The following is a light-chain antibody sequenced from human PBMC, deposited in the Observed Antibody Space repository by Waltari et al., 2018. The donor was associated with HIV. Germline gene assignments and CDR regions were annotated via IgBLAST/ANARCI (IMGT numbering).Light chain of an antibody. CDR3: QSYDSSRKAWGV. Sequence: QSVLTQPPSVSGAPGQRVTIPCTGSSSNIGSDYDFHWYQQLPGAAPNLLIPVTNNRPSGVPDRFSVSKSGTSASLSISVLQPEDEADYYCQSYDSSRKAWGVFGGGTKLTVL. CDR1: SSNIGSDYD. V-gene: IGLV1-40*01. J-gene: IGLJ2*01. CDR2: VTN.